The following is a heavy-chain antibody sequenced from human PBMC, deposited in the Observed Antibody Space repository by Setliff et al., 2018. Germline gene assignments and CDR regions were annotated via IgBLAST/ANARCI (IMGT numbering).Heavy chain of an antibody. Sequence: PSETLSLTCAVYGGSFSGHHWCWIRQPPWKGLEWIGEINHSGSANYNPSLKSRVTISLDTSKNQFSLKLSSVTAADPAVYYCARGDYYDSSAYSPDTFDIWGQGAMVTVS. D-gene: IGHD3-22*01. CDR1: GGSFSGHH. CDR2: INHSGSA. CDR3: ARGDYYDSSAYSPDTFDI. J-gene: IGHJ3*02. V-gene: IGHV4-34*01.